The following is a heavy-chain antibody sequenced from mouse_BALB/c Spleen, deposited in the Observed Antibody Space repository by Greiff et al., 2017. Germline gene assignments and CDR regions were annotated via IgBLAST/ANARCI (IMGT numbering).Heavy chain of an antibody. D-gene: IGHD2-10*02. CDR3: ARSLYGNHGGFAY. CDR1: GYTFTDYA. Sequence: VKLVESGPELVRPGVSVKISCKGSGYTFTDYAMHWVKQSHAKSLEWIGVISTYYGNTNYNQKFKGKATMTVDKSSSTAYMELARLTSEDSAIYYCARSLYGNHGGFAYWGQGTLVTVSA. V-gene: IGHV1-67*01. CDR2: ISTYYGNT. J-gene: IGHJ3*01.